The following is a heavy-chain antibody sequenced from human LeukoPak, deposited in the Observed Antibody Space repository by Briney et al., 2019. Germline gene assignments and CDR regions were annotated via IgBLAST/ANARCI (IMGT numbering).Heavy chain of an antibody. J-gene: IGHJ3*02. D-gene: IGHD3-22*01. CDR2: INSNSGGT. Sequence: ASPKVSCKASGYTFTGYYMHWVRPAPGQGIEWRGWINSNSGGTNYAQKFRGRVTMTRDTSISTAYMELSRLRSDDTAVYYCAKERQHYYDSSGLDAFDIWGQGTMVTVSS. CDR1: GYTFTGYY. V-gene: IGHV1-2*02. CDR3: AKERQHYYDSSGLDAFDI.